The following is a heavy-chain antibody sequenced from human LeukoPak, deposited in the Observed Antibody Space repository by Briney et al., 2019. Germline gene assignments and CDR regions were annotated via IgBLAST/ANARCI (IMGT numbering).Heavy chain of an antibody. V-gene: IGHV3-74*01. CDR1: GIIFSNYW. J-gene: IGHJ4*02. Sequence: GGSLRLSCAASGIIFSNYWMHWVRQAPGKGLVWVSRINRDGSSTSYADSVKGRFTISRDNAKNSLYLQMNSLRAEDTAVYYCARARGYPQPTIDYWGQGTLVTVSS. CDR3: ARARGYPQPTIDY. D-gene: IGHD1-26*01. CDR2: INRDGSST.